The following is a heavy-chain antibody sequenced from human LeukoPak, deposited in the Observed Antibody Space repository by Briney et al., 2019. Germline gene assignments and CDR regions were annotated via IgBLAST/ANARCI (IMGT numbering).Heavy chain of an antibody. CDR1: GYTFTSYG. CDR3: ARTPRITGGGARTNWFDP. CDR2: ISAYNGNT. J-gene: IGHJ5*02. Sequence: ASVKVSCKASGYTFTSYGISWVRQAPGQGLEWIGWISAYNGNTNYAQKLQGRVTMTTDTSTSTAYMELRSMRSDDTAVYYCARTPRITGGGARTNWFDPWGQGTLVTVSS. V-gene: IGHV1-18*01. D-gene: IGHD1-20*01.